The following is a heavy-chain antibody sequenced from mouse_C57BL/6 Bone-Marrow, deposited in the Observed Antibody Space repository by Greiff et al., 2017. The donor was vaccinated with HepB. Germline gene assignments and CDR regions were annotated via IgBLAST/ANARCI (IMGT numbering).Heavy chain of an antibody. Sequence: QVQLQQPGAELVKPGASVKLSCKASGYTFTSYWMQWVKQRPGQGLEWIGEIDPSDSYTNYNQKFKGKATLTVDTSSSTAYMQLSSLTSEDSAVYYCARCDTTVVALDYWGQGTTLTVSS. D-gene: IGHD1-1*01. V-gene: IGHV1-50*01. CDR1: GYTFTSYW. CDR3: ARCDTTVVALDY. J-gene: IGHJ2*01. CDR2: IDPSDSYT.